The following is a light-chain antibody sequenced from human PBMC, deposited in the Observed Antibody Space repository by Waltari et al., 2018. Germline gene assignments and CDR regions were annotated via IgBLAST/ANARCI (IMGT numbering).Light chain of an antibody. CDR2: TAS. V-gene: IGKV1-17*03. J-gene: IGKJ1*01. CDR1: QDINIF. Sequence: DIQMTQTPSVMSASVGARVTITCRACQDINIFLAWFQQKPGKGPKRLIYTASTLQGGVPSRFSGSGSGTQFTLTISSLQPEDFATYYCQQHYNYPRTFGQGTKVEIK. CDR3: QQHYNYPRT.